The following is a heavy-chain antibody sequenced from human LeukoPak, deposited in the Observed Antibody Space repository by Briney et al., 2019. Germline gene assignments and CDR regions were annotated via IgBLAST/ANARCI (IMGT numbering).Heavy chain of an antibody. CDR2: ISAYNGNT. CDR3: ASVGIAAAGTQPNFDY. D-gene: IGHD6-13*01. V-gene: IGHV1-18*01. CDR1: GYTFTSYG. J-gene: IGHJ4*02. Sequence: ASVKVSCKASGYTFTSYGISWVRQAPGQGLEWMGWISAYNGNTNYAQKLQGRVTMTTDTSTSTAYMELRSLRSDDTAVYYCASVGIAAAGTQPNFDYWGQGTLITVSS.